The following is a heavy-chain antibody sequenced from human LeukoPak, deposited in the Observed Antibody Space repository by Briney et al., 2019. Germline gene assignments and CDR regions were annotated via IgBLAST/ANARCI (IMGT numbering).Heavy chain of an antibody. J-gene: IGHJ4*02. Sequence: PSETLSLTCAVYGGSFSGYYWSWIRKPPGKGLEWIGEINHSGSTNYNPSLKSRVTISVDTSKNQFSLKLSSVTAADTAVYYCPSHGSGGTSYADYGGREPWSPSPQ. D-gene: IGHD2-15*01. CDR2: INHSGST. V-gene: IGHV4-34*01. CDR3: PSHGSGGTSYADY. CDR1: GGSFSGYY.